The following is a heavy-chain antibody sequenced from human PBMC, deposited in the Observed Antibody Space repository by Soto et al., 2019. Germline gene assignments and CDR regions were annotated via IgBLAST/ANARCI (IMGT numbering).Heavy chain of an antibody. D-gene: IGHD2-2*01. V-gene: IGHV2-5*02. CDR2: IYWDDDQ. J-gene: IGHJ3*01. Sequence: QITLKESGPTLVKPTQTLTLTCTFSGFSLSTDGVGVGWIRQPPGKALEWLALIYWDDDQRYSPSLKTRLTIPKATSKNQVVLTLTNMDPVDTATYYCAHAYGGTSWPNDAFDVWGQGTVVTVSS. CDR3: AHAYGGTSWPNDAFDV. CDR1: GFSLSTDGVG.